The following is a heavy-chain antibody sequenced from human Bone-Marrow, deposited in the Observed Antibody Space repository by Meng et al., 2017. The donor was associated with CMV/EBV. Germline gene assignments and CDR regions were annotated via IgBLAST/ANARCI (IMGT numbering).Heavy chain of an antibody. V-gene: IGHV3-53*01. Sequence: GGSLRLCCAAAGFTVSSNYMSWVRQAPGKGLEWVSVIYSGGSTYYADSVKGRFTISRDNSKNTLYLQMNSLRAEDTAVYYCARSDYAYDAFDIWGQGTMVSVSS. CDR1: GFTVSSNY. D-gene: IGHD4-17*01. CDR2: IYSGGST. J-gene: IGHJ3*02. CDR3: ARSDYAYDAFDI.